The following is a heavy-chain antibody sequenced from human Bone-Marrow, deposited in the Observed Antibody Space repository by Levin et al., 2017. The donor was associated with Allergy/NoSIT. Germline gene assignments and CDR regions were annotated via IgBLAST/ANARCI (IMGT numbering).Heavy chain of an antibody. V-gene: IGHV4-34*01. CDR2: INHSGST. CDR3: AKQQLAAAGYDY. D-gene: IGHD6-13*01. Sequence: SQTLSLTCAVYGGSFSGSYWSWIRQPPGKGLEWIGEINHSGSTNYNPSLKSRVTISVDTSKNQFSLKLSSVTAADTAVYYCAKQQLAAAGYDYWGQGTLVTVSS. CDR1: GGSFSGSY. J-gene: IGHJ4*02.